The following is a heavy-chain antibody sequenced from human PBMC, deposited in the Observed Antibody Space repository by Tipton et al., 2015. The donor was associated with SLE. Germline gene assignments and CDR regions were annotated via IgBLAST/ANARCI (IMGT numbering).Heavy chain of an antibody. D-gene: IGHD3-3*01. CDR3: ARPSRDFWDLRADAFDM. J-gene: IGHJ3*02. CDR1: GYFFTGYH. Sequence: QVQLVQSGAEVKKPGASVKVSCKASGYFFTGYHMHWVRQAPGQGPEWMGRINPNSGDTNYARKFQGRVTLTRDTSTRTGYMELTRLRSDDTAVYYCARPSRDFWDLRADAFDMWGQGTMGIVSS. CDR2: INPNSGDT. V-gene: IGHV1-2*02.